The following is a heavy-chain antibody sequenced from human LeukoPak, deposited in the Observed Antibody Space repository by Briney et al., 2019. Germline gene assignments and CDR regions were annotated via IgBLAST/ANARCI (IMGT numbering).Heavy chain of an antibody. J-gene: IGHJ3*02. V-gene: IGHV3-7*01. Sequence: PGGSLRLSCAASGFTFSSYWMSWVRQAPGKGLEWVANIKQDGSEKYYVDSVKGRFTISRDNAKNSLYLQMNSLRAEDTAVYYCARPLRFLEWLMSYAFDIWGQGTMVTVSS. D-gene: IGHD3-3*01. CDR2: IKQDGSEK. CDR3: ARPLRFLEWLMSYAFDI. CDR1: GFTFSSYW.